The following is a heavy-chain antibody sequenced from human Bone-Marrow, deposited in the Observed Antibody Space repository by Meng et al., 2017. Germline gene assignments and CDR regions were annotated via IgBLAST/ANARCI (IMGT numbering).Heavy chain of an antibody. CDR2: IRSKAYGGTT. D-gene: IGHD3-10*02. CDR1: GFTFGDYA. CDR3: TSPYYVADY. V-gene: IGHV3-49*03. J-gene: IGHJ4*02. Sequence: GASLKISCTASGFTFGDYAMSWFRPAPGKRLEWVGFIRSKAYGGTTEYAASVKGRFTNSRDDSKSIAYLQMNSLKTEDTAVYYCTSPYYVADYWGQGTLVTVSS.